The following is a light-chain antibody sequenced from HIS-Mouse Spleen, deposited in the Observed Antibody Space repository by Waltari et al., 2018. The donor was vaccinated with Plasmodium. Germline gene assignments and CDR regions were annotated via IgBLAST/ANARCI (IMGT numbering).Light chain of an antibody. CDR3: YSTDSSGNHRV. Sequence: SYALTQPPSSPVSPGQTARITRSGDALPKKSAYWYQQKSGQATVLVIYEYSKRPSGIPERFSGSSSGTMATLTISGAQVEDEADYYCYSTDSSGNHRVFGGGTKLTVL. J-gene: IGLJ3*02. CDR2: EYS. V-gene: IGLV3-10*01. CDR1: ALPKKS.